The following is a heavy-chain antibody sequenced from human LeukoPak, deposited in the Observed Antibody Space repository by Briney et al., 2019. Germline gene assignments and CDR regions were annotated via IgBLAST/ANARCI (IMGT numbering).Heavy chain of an antibody. J-gene: IGHJ3*02. V-gene: IGHV5-51*01. CDR2: IYPGDSDT. CDR1: GYSFTSYW. Sequence: GESLKISCKGSGYSFTSYWIGWVRQMPGKGLEWMGIIYPGDSDTRYSPSFQGQVTISADKSISTAYLQWSSLKASDTAMYYCARRGPVGSSWNRPAFDIWGQGTMVTVSS. D-gene: IGHD6-13*01. CDR3: ARRGPVGSSWNRPAFDI.